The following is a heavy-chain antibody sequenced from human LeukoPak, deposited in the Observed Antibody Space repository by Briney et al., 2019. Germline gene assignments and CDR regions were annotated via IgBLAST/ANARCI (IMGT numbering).Heavy chain of an antibody. Sequence: KAGGSLRLSCATSGFTVSDNYMNWVRQAPGKGLEWVSSISSSSSYIYYADSVKGRFTISRDNAKNSLYLQMNSLRAEDTAVYYCARKNDYGDYWGQGTLVTVSS. CDR1: GFTVSDNY. CDR2: ISSSSSYI. V-gene: IGHV3-21*01. CDR3: ARKNDYGDY. J-gene: IGHJ4*02.